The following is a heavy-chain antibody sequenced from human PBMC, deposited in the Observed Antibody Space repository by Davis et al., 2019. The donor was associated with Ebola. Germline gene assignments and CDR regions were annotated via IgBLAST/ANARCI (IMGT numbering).Heavy chain of an antibody. Sequence: GGSLRLSCIASGFTFGEYAMNWVRQAPGKGLEWVGFVRSKAYGGKTEYAASVKGRFIISRDDSESIAYLQMNSLKTEDTAVYYCTRDLKQPPPSYYYGMDVWGQGTMVTVSS. CDR3: TRDLKQPPPSYYYGMDV. J-gene: IGHJ6*02. CDR1: GFTFGEYA. D-gene: IGHD6-13*01. CDR2: VRSKAYGGKT. V-gene: IGHV3-49*04.